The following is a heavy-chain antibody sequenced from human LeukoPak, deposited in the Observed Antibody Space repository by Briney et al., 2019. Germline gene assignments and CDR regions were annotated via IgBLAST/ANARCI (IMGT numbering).Heavy chain of an antibody. CDR3: ARGGDIVVVPAGPVRAFDI. CDR2: IIPIFGTA. CDR1: GGTFSSYA. J-gene: IGHJ3*02. V-gene: IGHV1-69*13. D-gene: IGHD2-2*01. Sequence: ASVKVSCKASGGTFSSYAISWVRQAPGQGLEWMGGIIPIFGTANYAQKFQGRVTITADESTSTAYMELSSLRSEDTAVYYCARGGDIVVVPAGPVRAFDIWGQGTMVTVSS.